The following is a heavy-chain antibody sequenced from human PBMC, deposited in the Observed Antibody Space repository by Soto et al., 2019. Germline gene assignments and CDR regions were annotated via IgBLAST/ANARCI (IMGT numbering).Heavy chain of an antibody. CDR2: IGSSGSTI. V-gene: IGHV3-48*03. J-gene: IGHJ4*02. D-gene: IGHD3-22*01. CDR3: ARDLGGVGYYARSGYFDS. CDR1: VFTFSSYE. Sequence: GGSLRVSCAASVFTFSSYEMNWVRQAPGKGLEWVSYIGSSGSTIYYADSVKGRFTISRDNTKNSLYLQMNSLRAEDTALYYCARDLGGVGYYARSGYFDSWGQGTMVTVSS.